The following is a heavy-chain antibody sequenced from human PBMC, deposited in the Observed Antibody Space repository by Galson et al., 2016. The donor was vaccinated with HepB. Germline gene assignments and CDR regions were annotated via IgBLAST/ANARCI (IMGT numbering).Heavy chain of an antibody. V-gene: IGHV6-1*01. CDR2: TYYRSKWYN. CDR3: AGGTTASFVY. J-gene: IGHJ4*02. Sequence: CAISGDSVSSNSAAWNWIRQSPSRGLEWLGRTYYRSKWYNDYAVSVKSRITINPDTSKNQFYLQLNSVTPVDVPVYFCAGGTTASFVYWGQGTLVTVSS. D-gene: IGHD1-1*01. CDR1: GDSVSSNSAA.